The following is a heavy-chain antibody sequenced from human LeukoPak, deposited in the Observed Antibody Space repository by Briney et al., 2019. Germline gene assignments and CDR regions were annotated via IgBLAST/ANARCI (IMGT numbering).Heavy chain of an antibody. J-gene: IGHJ4*02. V-gene: IGHV3-53*01. Sequence: GGSLRLSCVVSGFTVSTNYMSWVRQAPGKGLEWVSLIYSGGSTYYADSVKGRFTISRDNSKNTLYLQMNSLRAEDTAVYYCAKKSGGYSGYDCPLDYWGQGTLVTVPS. CDR1: GFTVSTNY. CDR2: IYSGGST. D-gene: IGHD5-12*01. CDR3: AKKSGGYSGYDCPLDY.